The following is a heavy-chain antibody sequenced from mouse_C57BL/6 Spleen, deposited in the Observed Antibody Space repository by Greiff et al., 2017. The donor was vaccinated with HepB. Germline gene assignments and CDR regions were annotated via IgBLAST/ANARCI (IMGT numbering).Heavy chain of an antibody. D-gene: IGHD1-1*01. J-gene: IGHJ4*01. Sequence: QVQLKQSGPELVKPGASVKISCKASGYAFSSSWMNWVKQRPGKGLEWIGRIYPGDGDTNYNGKFKGKATLTADKSSSTAYMQLSSLTSEDSAVYFCALSSLYAMDYWGQGTSVTVSS. CDR1: GYAFSSSW. CDR2: IYPGDGDT. CDR3: ALSSLYAMDY. V-gene: IGHV1-82*01.